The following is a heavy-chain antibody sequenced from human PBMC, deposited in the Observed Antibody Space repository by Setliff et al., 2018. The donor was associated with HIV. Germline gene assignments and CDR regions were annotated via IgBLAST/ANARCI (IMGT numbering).Heavy chain of an antibody. J-gene: IGHJ4*02. Sequence: SETLSLTCAVSNYFISSGYYWDWIRQPPGKGLEWIVEINHNRKTNYNPSLKSRVTISIDRSKNQFSLKLNSVIAADTAVYYCTRVRDHYDSGTYYRPLYFFDSWGQGTLVTVSS. CDR1: NYFISSGYY. V-gene: IGHV4-38-2*01. D-gene: IGHD3-10*01. CDR2: INHNRKT. CDR3: TRVRDHYDSGTYYRPLYFFDS.